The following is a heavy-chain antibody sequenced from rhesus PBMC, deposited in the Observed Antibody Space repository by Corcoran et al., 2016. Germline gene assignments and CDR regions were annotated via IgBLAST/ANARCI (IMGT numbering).Heavy chain of an antibody. D-gene: IGHD3-16*01. J-gene: IGHJ4*01. V-gene: IGHV7-114*01. Sequence: QVQLVQSGSEVKQPGASVKVSCKASGYTFTSYGMNWVRQAHGQRLEWMGWINTDTGNPTYAQGFKERFTVSMDTSISTAYLQISSLKAEDTAVYYCARRHSGSYYFPTEYFDYWGQGVLVTVSS. CDR3: ARRHSGSYYFPTEYFDY. CDR2: INTDTGNP. CDR1: GYTFTSYG.